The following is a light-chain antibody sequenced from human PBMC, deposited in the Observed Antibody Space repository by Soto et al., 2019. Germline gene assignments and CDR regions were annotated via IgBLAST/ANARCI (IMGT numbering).Light chain of an antibody. V-gene: IGKV3-15*01. J-gene: IGKJ4*01. CDR3: QQYNDWPPLT. CDR1: QSVRSS. Sequence: EIVLTQSPATLSVSPGGRATLSCRASQSVRSSLAWYQQKAGQAPRLLIYGVSTRATGIPARFSGSGSGTEFTLTISSLQSEDFAVYYCQQYNDWPPLTFGGGTKVEIQ. CDR2: GVS.